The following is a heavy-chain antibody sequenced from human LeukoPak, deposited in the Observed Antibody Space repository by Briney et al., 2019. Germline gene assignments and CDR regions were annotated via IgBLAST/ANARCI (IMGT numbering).Heavy chain of an antibody. D-gene: IGHD2-2*01. CDR2: ISSSGSTI. CDR3: ARERDCSSTSRYYYYGMDV. CDR1: GFTFSSYE. J-gene: IGHJ6*02. V-gene: IGHV3-48*03. Sequence: GGSLRLSCAASGFTFSSYEMNWVRQAPGKGLEWVSYISSSGSTIYYADSVKGRFTISRDNAKNSLYLQMNSLRAEDTAVYYCARERDCSSTSRYYYYGMDVWGQGTTVTVSS.